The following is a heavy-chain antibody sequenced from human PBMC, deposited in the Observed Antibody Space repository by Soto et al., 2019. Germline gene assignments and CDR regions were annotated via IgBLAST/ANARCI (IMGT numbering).Heavy chain of an antibody. CDR1: GFTFDDYA. J-gene: IGHJ6*02. Sequence: EVQLVESGGGLVQPGRSLRLSCAASGFTFDDYAMHWVRQAPGKGLEWVSGISWNSGNIGYADSVKGRFTISRDNAKNSLYLQMNSLRGEDTALYYCAKDMRGGSSSSRYYYGLDVWGQGTTVTVSS. V-gene: IGHV3-9*01. D-gene: IGHD6-13*01. CDR3: AKDMRGGSSSSRYYYGLDV. CDR2: ISWNSGNI.